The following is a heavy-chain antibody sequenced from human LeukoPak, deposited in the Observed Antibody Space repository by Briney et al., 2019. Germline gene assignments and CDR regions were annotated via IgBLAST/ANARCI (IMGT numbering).Heavy chain of an antibody. V-gene: IGHV4-59*01. CDR3: ARAVAVPINWFDP. CDR2: IYYSGST. D-gene: IGHD6-19*01. J-gene: IGHJ5*02. Sequence: PSEILSLTCTVSGGSISSYYWSWIRQPPGKGLEWIGYIYYSGSTNYNPSLKSRVTISVDASKNQFSLKLSSVTAADTAVYYCARAVAVPINWFDPWGQGTLVTVSS. CDR1: GGSISSYY.